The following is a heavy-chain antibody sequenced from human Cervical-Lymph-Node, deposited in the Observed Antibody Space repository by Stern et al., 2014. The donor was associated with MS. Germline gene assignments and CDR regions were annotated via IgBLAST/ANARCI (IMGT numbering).Heavy chain of an antibody. J-gene: IGHJ3*02. CDR2: IIPIFGIA. D-gene: IGHD4-11*01. Sequence: QVQLVQSGAEVKKPGSSVKVSCKASGGTFSSYAISWVRQAPGQGLEWMGGIIPIFGIANYAQKFQGRVTITADKSTSTAYMELSSLRSEDTAVYYCAAGGVSMNNYGGFDAFDIWGQGTMVTVSS. V-gene: IGHV1-69*17. CDR1: GGTFSSYA. CDR3: AAGGVSMNNYGGFDAFDI.